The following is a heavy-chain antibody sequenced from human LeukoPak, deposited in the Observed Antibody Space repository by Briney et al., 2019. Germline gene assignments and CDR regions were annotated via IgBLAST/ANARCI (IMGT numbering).Heavy chain of an antibody. CDR1: GFTFDDYA. Sequence: PGSSLRLSCAASGFTFDDYAMHWVRQAPGKGLEWVSGISWNSGSIGYADSVKGRFTISRDNAKSSLYLQMNSLRAEDTALYYCAKAHMVRGVFYPFDYWGQGTLVTVSS. D-gene: IGHD3-10*01. J-gene: IGHJ4*02. CDR2: ISWNSGSI. V-gene: IGHV3-9*01. CDR3: AKAHMVRGVFYPFDY.